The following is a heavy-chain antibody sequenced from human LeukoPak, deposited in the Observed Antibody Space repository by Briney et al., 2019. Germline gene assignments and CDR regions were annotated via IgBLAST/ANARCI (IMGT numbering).Heavy chain of an antibody. CDR3: ARDIAGATKGGWFDT. D-gene: IGHD1-26*01. CDR1: GYTFANYD. Sequence: ASVKVSCKASGYTFANYDINWVRQATGQGLEWMGWMNPNSGNTGYAQKFQGRVTMTRNTSISTAYMELSSLRSEDTALYYCARDIAGATKGGWFDTWGQGTPVTVSS. J-gene: IGHJ5*02. V-gene: IGHV1-8*01. CDR2: MNPNSGNT.